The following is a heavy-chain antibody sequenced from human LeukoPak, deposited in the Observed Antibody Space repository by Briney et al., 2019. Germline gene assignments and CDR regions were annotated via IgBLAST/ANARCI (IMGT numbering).Heavy chain of an antibody. CDR1: GGSISGYF. D-gene: IGHD5-12*01. Sequence: SETLSLTCTVSGGSISGYFWSWIRQPPGKGLEWIGYIYYSGSTNYNPSLKSRVTISVDTSKNQFSLKLSSVTAADTAVYYCARGGSGYDYYFDYWGQGTLVTVSS. J-gene: IGHJ4*02. V-gene: IGHV4-59*08. CDR3: ARGGSGYDYYFDY. CDR2: IYYSGST.